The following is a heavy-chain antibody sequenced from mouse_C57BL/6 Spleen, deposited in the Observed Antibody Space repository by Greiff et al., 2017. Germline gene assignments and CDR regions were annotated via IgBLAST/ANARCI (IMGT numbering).Heavy chain of an antibody. Sequence: EVKLVESGGGLVKPGGSLKLSCAASGFTFSDYGMHWVRQAPEKGLAWVSYISSGSRTIYYADTVKGRFTISRDNAKNTLFLQMTSLRSEDTARYYCARALYGFFDDWGQGTTRTVSS. V-gene: IGHV5-17*01. J-gene: IGHJ2*01. D-gene: IGHD1-2*01. CDR3: ARALYGFFDD. CDR2: ISSGSRTI. CDR1: GFTFSDYG.